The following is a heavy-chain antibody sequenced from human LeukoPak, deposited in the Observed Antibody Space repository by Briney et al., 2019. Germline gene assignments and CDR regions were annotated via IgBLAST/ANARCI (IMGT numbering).Heavy chain of an antibody. D-gene: IGHD2-15*01. J-gene: IGHJ6*03. CDR3: AKSVVDIVVVVAFYMDV. Sequence: GGSLRLSCAASGFTFSSYWMHWVRQAPGKGLVWVSRINSDGSSTSYADSVKGRFTISRDNAKNTVYLQMNSLRAEDTAVYYCAKSVVDIVVVVAFYMDVWGKGTTVIVSS. CDR1: GFTFSSYW. CDR2: INSDGSST. V-gene: IGHV3-74*01.